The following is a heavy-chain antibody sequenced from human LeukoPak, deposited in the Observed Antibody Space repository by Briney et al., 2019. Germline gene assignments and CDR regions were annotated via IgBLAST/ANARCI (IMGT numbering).Heavy chain of an antibody. CDR2: IYMSGST. Sequence: SETLSLTCTVSGGSISSYYWSWVRQPAGKGLEWIGRIYMSGSTNYNPSLKSRVTLSVDTPKNQFSLQLRSVTAADTAVYYCARTPPRHGGFDLWGQGTMVSVSS. V-gene: IGHV4-4*07. CDR3: ARTPPRHGGFDL. J-gene: IGHJ3*01. CDR1: GGSISSYY. D-gene: IGHD2-15*01.